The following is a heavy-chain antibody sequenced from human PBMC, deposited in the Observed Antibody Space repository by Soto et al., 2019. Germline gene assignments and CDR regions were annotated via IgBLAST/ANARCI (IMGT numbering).Heavy chain of an antibody. V-gene: IGHV1-18*04. CDR1: SYTFTSNG. CDR2: ISGYNGDT. CDR3: ARDKPQQIVGYNYYYGLDV. D-gene: IGHD6-6*01. Sequence: QGQLVQSGGEVKKPGASVKVSCKASSYTFTSNGISWVRQAPGQGLEWMGWISGYNGDTDYAQKFQGRVTMTTDTSTSTAYMEVRSLRPDDTAVYYCARDKPQQIVGYNYYYGLDVCGQGTTVTVSS. J-gene: IGHJ6*02.